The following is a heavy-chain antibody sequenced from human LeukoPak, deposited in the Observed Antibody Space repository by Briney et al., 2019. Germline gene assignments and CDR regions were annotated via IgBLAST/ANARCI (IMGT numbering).Heavy chain of an antibody. CDR3: ARIYPGWELIRLDSYYMDV. J-gene: IGHJ6*03. V-gene: IGHV3-21*01. CDR1: GFIFSSYS. Sequence: GGSLRLSCAVSGFIFSSYSMNWVRQAPGGGLEWVSSISSSSSYIYDADSVKGRFTISRDNAKNSLYLQMNSLRAEDTAVYYCARIYPGWELIRLDSYYMDVWGKGTTVTVS. D-gene: IGHD1-26*01. CDR2: ISSSSSYI.